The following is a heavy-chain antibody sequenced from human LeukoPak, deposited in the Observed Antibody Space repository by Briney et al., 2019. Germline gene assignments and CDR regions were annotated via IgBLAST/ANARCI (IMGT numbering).Heavy chain of an antibody. CDR2: INHSGRT. V-gene: IGHV4-34*01. CDR3: ATEKTYYYDSSGYVN. CDR1: GGSLSAYY. Sequence: PSETLSLTCAVSGGSLSAYYWSWIRQPPGKGLEWIGEINHSGRTSNNPSLKSRVTISLDTSKNQFSLKLSSVTAADTAVYYCATEKTYYYDSSGYVNWGQGTLVTVSS. J-gene: IGHJ4*02. D-gene: IGHD3-22*01.